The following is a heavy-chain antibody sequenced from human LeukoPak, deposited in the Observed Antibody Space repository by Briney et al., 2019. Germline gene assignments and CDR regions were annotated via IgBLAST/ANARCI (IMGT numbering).Heavy chain of an antibody. V-gene: IGHV4-4*02. J-gene: IGHJ5*02. CDR1: GGSISSSNW. CDR2: IYHSGST. CDR3: ASIFGLTSSSWRNWFDP. Sequence: SETLSLTCAVSGGSISSSNWWSWVRQPPGKGLEWIGEIYHSGSTNYNPSLKSRVTISVDKSKNQFSLKLSSVTAADTAVYYCASIFGLTSSSWRNWFDPWGQGTLVTVSS. D-gene: IGHD6-13*01.